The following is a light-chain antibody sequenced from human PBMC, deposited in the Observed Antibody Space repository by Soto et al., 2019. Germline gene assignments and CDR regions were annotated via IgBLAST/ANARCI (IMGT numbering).Light chain of an antibody. CDR3: SSYTSTRTYV. V-gene: IGLV2-14*02. CDR1: SSTVGGFNV. Sequence: QSALTQPASVSGSPGQSITISCTGTSSTVGGFNVVSWYQQHPGKAPKVIIYEGIKRPSGVSNRFSGSNSGSTASLTISGLQAEDEADYYCSSYTSTRTYVFGTGTKLTVL. J-gene: IGLJ1*01. CDR2: EGI.